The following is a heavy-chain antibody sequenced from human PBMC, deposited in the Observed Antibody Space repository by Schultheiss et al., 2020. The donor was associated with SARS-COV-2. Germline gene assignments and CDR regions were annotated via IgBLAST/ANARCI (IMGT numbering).Heavy chain of an antibody. Sequence: GGSLRLSCAASGFTFSSYAMSWVRQAPGKGLEWVSAISGSGGSTYYADSVKGRFTISRDNSKNTLYLQMNSLRAEDTAVYYCARVIEAGTDQYYFDYWGQGALVTVSS. CDR1: GFTFSSYA. CDR3: ARVIEAGTDQYYFDY. J-gene: IGHJ4*02. CDR2: ISGSGGST. D-gene: IGHD1-7*01. V-gene: IGHV3-23*01.